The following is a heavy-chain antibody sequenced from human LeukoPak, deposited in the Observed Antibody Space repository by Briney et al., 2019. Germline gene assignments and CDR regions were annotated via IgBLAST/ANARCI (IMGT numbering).Heavy chain of an antibody. CDR3: ARARYSSTYNWFDP. D-gene: IGHD6-13*01. V-gene: IGHV1-2*02. J-gene: IGHJ5*02. Sequence: GASVKVSCKASGYTFTGYYMHWVRQAPGQGLEWMGWINPNSGGTNYAQKFQGRVTMTRDTSISTAYMELSRLRSDDTAVYYCARARYSSTYNWFDPWGQGTLVTVSS. CDR1: GYTFTGYY. CDR2: INPNSGGT.